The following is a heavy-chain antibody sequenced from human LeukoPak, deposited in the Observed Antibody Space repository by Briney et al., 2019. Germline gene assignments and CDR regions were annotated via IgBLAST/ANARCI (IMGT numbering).Heavy chain of an antibody. D-gene: IGHD7-27*01. CDR3: ARPPWGSRAFDI. CDR2: IYHSGST. Sequence: KPSETLSLTCAVSGYSISSGYYWGWIRPPPGKGLEWIGSIYHSGSTYYNPSLKSRVTISVDTSKNQFSLKLSSVTAADTAVYYCARPPWGSRAFDIWGQGTMVTVSS. J-gene: IGHJ3*02. V-gene: IGHV4-38-2*01. CDR1: GYSISSGYY.